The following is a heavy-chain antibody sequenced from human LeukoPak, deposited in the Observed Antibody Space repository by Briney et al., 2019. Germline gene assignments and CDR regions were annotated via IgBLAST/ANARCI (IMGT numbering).Heavy chain of an antibody. CDR3: ATKSLRYCSGGSCYLSDY. D-gene: IGHD2-15*01. Sequence: ASVKVSCKVSGYTLTELSMHWVRQAPGKGLEWMGGFDPEDGETIYAQKFQGRVTMTEDTSTDTAYMELSSLRSEDTAVYYCATKSLRYCSGGSCYLSDYWGQGTLVTVSS. CDR2: FDPEDGET. J-gene: IGHJ4*02. CDR1: GYTLTELS. V-gene: IGHV1-24*01.